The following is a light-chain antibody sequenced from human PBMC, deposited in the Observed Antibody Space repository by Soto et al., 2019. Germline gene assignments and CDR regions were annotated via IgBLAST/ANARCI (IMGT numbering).Light chain of an antibody. CDR1: SSNIGSNT. CDR2: SNN. CDR3: AAWDDSLNGRWV. Sequence: QTVVTQPPSASGTLGQRVTISCSGSSSNIGSNTVNWYQQLPGTAPKLLIYSNNQRPSGVPDRFSGSKSGTSASLAISGLQSEDEADYYCAAWDDSLNGRWVFGGGTKLTVL. V-gene: IGLV1-44*01. J-gene: IGLJ3*02.